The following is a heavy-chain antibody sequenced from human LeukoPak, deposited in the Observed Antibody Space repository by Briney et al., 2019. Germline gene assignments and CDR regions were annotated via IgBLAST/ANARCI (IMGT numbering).Heavy chain of an antibody. CDR2: ISGSGGST. Sequence: GGSLRLSCAASGFTFSSYAMSWVRQAPGEGLEWVSAISGSGGSTYYADSVKGRFTISRDNSKNTLYLQMNSLRAEDTAVYYCAKGDRITMIVVGGYWGQGTLVTVSS. CDR3: AKGDRITMIVVGGY. J-gene: IGHJ4*02. D-gene: IGHD3-22*01. V-gene: IGHV3-23*01. CDR1: GFTFSSYA.